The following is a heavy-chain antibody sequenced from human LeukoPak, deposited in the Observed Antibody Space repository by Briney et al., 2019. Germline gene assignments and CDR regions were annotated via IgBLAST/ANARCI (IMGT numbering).Heavy chain of an antibody. J-gene: IGHJ5*02. Sequence: GGSLRLSCAASGFTFSDYYMSWIRQAPGKGLEWVSYISSSDSTIYYADSVKGRFTISRDNAKNSLYLQMNSLRAEDTAVYYCARVRWGVPFSRKYTWLDPWGQGTQVTVSS. D-gene: IGHD3-10*01. CDR3: ARVRWGVPFSRKYTWLDP. CDR1: GFTFSDYY. CDR2: ISSSDSTI. V-gene: IGHV3-11*04.